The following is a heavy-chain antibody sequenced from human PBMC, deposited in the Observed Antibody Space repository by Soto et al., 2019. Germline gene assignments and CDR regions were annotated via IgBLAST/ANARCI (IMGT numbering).Heavy chain of an antibody. D-gene: IGHD3-10*01. CDR3: TRRYYYGSGSYYIWFDP. CDR2: IRSKANSYAT. CDR1: GFTFSGSA. Sequence: PGGSLRLSCAASGFTFSGSAMHWVRQASGKGLEWVGRIRSKANSYATAYAASVKGRFTISRDDSKNTAYLQMNSLKTEDTAVYYCTRRYYYGSGSYYIWFDPWGQGTLVTVSS. V-gene: IGHV3-73*01. J-gene: IGHJ5*02.